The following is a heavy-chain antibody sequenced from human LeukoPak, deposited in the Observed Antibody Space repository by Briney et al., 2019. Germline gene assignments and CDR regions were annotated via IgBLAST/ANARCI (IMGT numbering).Heavy chain of an antibody. Sequence: ASVKVSCKASGYTFTSYAMNWVRQAPGQGLEWMGWINTNTGNPTYAQGFTGRFVFSLDTSVSTAYLQISSLKAEDTAVYYCARVKKGASWGVYNWFDPWGQGTLVTVSS. CDR1: GYTFTSYA. CDR3: ARVKKGASWGVYNWFDP. V-gene: IGHV7-4-1*02. CDR2: INTNTGNP. D-gene: IGHD1-26*01. J-gene: IGHJ5*02.